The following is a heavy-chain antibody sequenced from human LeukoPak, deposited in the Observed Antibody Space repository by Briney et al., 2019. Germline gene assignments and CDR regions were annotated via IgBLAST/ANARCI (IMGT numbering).Heavy chain of an antibody. V-gene: IGHV4-39*01. CDR2: FYFSGST. Sequence: PSETLSLTCTVSGGSITSCNYYCGWSRQPPGKGLEWFVSFYFSGSTYYNPFFESRVTISVDTSKNQFYMKLSSVTAADTAVYYCARHRDGDFNFDYWGQGTLVTVSS. J-gene: IGHJ4*02. CDR3: ARHRDGDFNFDY. D-gene: IGHD4-17*01. CDR1: GGSITSCNYY.